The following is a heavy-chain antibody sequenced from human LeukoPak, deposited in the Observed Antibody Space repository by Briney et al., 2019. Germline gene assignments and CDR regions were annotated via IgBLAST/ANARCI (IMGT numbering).Heavy chain of an antibody. CDR3: AKRARDYYDSSGFSAYYYYMDV. V-gene: IGHV3-23*01. CDR2: ISGSGGST. Sequence: PGGSLRLSCAASGFTFSSYAMSWVRQGPGEGLEWVSAISGSGGSTYYADSVKGRFTISRDNSKNTLYLQMNSLRAGDTAVYYCAKRARDYYDSSGFSAYYYYMDVWGKGTTVTVSS. J-gene: IGHJ6*03. CDR1: GFTFSSYA. D-gene: IGHD3-22*01.